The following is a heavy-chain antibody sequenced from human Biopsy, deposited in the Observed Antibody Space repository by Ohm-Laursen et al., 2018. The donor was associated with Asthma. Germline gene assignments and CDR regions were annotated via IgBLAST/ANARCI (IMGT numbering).Heavy chain of an antibody. CDR3: AREGIAVAHFDY. CDR2: ISWNSGSI. CDR1: GFTFDDYA. J-gene: IGHJ4*02. V-gene: IGHV3-9*01. D-gene: IGHD6-19*01. Sequence: SLRLSCTASGFTFDDYAMHWVRQAPGKGLEWVSGISWNSGSIGYADSVKGRFTISRDNAKNSLYLQMNSLRAEDTAVYYCAREGIAVAHFDYWGQGTLVTVSS.